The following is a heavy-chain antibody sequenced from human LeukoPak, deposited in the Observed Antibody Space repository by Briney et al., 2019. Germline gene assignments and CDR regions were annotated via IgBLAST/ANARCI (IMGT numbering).Heavy chain of an antibody. CDR2: ISAYNGNT. Sequence: ASVKVSCRAPGYTFTSYGISWVRQAPGQGLEWMGWISAYNGNTNYAQKLQGRVTMTTDTSTSTAYMELRSLRSDDTAVYYCARTRDWFDAFDIWGQGTMVTVSS. V-gene: IGHV1-18*01. J-gene: IGHJ3*02. D-gene: IGHD3-9*01. CDR3: ARTRDWFDAFDI. CDR1: GYTFTSYG.